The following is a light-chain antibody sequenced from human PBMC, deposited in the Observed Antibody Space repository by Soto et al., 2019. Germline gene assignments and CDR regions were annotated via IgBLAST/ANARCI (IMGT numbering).Light chain of an antibody. CDR1: QSVSSSY. CDR3: QQYGSSLYT. Sequence: EIVLTQSPGTLSLSPGERATLSCRASQSVSSSYLAWYQQKPGQAPRLLIYDASSRATGIPDRFSGSGSGTFFTLTSSRLEPEYFAVYYCQQYGSSLYTFGQGTKLEIK. V-gene: IGKV3-20*01. CDR2: DAS. J-gene: IGKJ2*01.